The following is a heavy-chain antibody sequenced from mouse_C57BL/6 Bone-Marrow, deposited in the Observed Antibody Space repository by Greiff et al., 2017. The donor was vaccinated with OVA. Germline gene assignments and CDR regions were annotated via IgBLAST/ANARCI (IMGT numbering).Heavy chain of an antibody. D-gene: IGHD3-2*02. CDR2: ISNGGGST. J-gene: IGHJ3*01. CDR1: GFTFSDYY. CDR3: EREEGDSSGSFAY. Sequence: EVKLMESGGGLVQPGGSLKLSCAASGFTFSDYYMYWVRQTPEKRLEWVAYISNGGGSTYYPDTVKGRFTFSRDNAKNTLYLQMSRQKSEDTARYYWEREEGDSSGSFAYWGQGTLVTVSA. V-gene: IGHV5-12*01.